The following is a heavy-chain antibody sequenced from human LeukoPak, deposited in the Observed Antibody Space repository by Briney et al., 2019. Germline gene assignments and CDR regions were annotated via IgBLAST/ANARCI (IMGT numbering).Heavy chain of an antibody. J-gene: IGHJ4*02. Sequence: SVKVSCKASGGTFSSYAISWVRQAPGRGLEWMGRIIPILGIANYAQKFQGRVTITADKSTSTAYMELSSLRSEDTAVYYCARDITGWFDWGQGTLVTVSS. CDR2: IIPILGIA. V-gene: IGHV1-69*04. CDR3: ARDITGWFD. CDR1: GGTFSSYA. D-gene: IGHD1-20*01.